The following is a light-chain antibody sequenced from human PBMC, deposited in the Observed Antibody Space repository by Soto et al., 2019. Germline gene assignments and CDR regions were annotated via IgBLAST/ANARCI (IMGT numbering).Light chain of an antibody. Sequence: PKRLIYAASSLQSGVPSRFSGSGSGTEFTITISSLQTEDFATYYCLQHNTYPWTFGHGTKVDI. CDR2: AAS. CDR3: LQHNTYPWT. V-gene: IGKV1-17*01. J-gene: IGKJ1*01.